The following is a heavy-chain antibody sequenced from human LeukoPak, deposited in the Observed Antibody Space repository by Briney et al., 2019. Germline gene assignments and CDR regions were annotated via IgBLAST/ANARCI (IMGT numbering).Heavy chain of an antibody. V-gene: IGHV2-5*01. J-gene: IGHJ4*02. D-gene: IGHD6-19*01. CDR1: GFSLSTSGVG. CDR3: AHTVSLPGIAVAGTNYFDY. CDR2: IYWYDDK. Sequence: SGPTLVKPTQTLTLTCTFSGFSLSTSGVGVGWIRQPPVKALECLALIYWYDDKRYSPSLKSRLTITKDTSKNQVVLTMTNMDPVGTATDYCAHTVSLPGIAVAGTNYFDYWGQGTLVTVSS.